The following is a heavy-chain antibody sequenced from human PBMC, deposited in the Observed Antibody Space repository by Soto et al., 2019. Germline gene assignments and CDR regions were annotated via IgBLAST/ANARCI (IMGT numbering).Heavy chain of an antibody. J-gene: IGHJ6*02. CDR3: ARPQLLLDCSGGSCYDRVYYYGMDV. D-gene: IGHD2-15*01. Sequence: GESLKISCKGSGYSFTSYWISWVRQMPGKGLEWMGIIYPGDSDTRYSPSFQGQVTISADKSISTAYLQWSSLKASDTAMYYCARPQLLLDCSGGSCYDRVYYYGMDVWGQGTTVTVSS. V-gene: IGHV5-51*01. CDR2: IYPGDSDT. CDR1: GYSFTSYW.